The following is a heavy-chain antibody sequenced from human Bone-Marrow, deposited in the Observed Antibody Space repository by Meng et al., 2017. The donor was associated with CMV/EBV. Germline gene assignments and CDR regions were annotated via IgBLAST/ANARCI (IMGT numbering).Heavy chain of an antibody. CDR2: IIPIFGTA. V-gene: IGHV1-69*06. Sequence: SGGTFSSYAIRWVRQAPGQGLEWMGGIIPIFGTANYAQKFQGRVTITADKSTSTAYMELSSLRSEDTAVYYCAEGSYYDSLGWFDPWGQGTLVTVSS. J-gene: IGHJ5*02. D-gene: IGHD3-22*01. CDR3: AEGSYYDSLGWFDP. CDR1: GGTFSSYA.